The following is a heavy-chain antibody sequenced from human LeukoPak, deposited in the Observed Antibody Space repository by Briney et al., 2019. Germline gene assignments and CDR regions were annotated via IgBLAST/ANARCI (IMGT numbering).Heavy chain of an antibody. J-gene: IGHJ4*02. Sequence: SVKVSCKASGGTFSSYAISWVRQAPGQGLGWMGGIIPIFGTANYAQKFQGRVTITADESTSTAYMELSSLRSEDTAVYYCARVRYFDWLSRPFDYWGQGTLVTVSS. CDR3: ARVRYFDWLSRPFDY. CDR2: IIPIFGTA. V-gene: IGHV1-69*13. CDR1: GGTFSSYA. D-gene: IGHD3-9*01.